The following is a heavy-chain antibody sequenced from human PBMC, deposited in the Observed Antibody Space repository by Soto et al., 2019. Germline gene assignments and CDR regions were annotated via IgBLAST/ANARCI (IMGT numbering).Heavy chain of an antibody. Sequence: GGSLRLSFAASGFTFSSYSMNWVRQAPGKGLEWVSSISSSSSYIYYADSVKGRFTISRDNAKNSLYLQMNSLRAEDTAVYYCARANLGPNDAFDIWGQGTMVTVSS. J-gene: IGHJ3*02. V-gene: IGHV3-21*01. CDR2: ISSSSSYI. CDR3: ARANLGPNDAFDI. CDR1: GFTFSSYS. D-gene: IGHD7-27*01.